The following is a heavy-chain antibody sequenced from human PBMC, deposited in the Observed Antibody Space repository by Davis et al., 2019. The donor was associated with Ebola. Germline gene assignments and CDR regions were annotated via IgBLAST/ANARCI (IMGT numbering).Heavy chain of an antibody. J-gene: IGHJ6*04. Sequence: AASVKVSCKASGYTFTSYDINWVRQATGQGLEWMGWMNPNSGNTGYAQKFQGRVTMTRNTSISTAYMELSSLRSEDTAVYYCATFTVVGASSDYYYYGMDVWGKGTTVIVSS. CDR1: GYTFTSYD. CDR2: MNPNSGNT. V-gene: IGHV1-8*01. CDR3: ATFTVVGASSDYYYYGMDV. D-gene: IGHD1-26*01.